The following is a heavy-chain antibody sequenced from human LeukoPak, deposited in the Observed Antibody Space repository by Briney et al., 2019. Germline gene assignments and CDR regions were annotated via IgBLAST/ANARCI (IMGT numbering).Heavy chain of an antibody. CDR2: IYHSGSP. V-gene: IGHV4-4*02. D-gene: IGHD1-1*01. CDR1: GGSLSSNNW. Sequence: PSGTLSLTCAVSGGSLSSNNWWGWVRRPPGKGLEWIGEIYHSGSPNYNPSLKSRVTISVDKSRNHFSLNLSSVTAADTAVYYCARVNINNWHNCDYWGQGTLVTVSS. J-gene: IGHJ4*02. CDR3: ARVNINNWHNCDY.